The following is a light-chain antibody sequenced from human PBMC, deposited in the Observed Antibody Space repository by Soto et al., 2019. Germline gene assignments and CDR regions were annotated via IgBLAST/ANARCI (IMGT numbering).Light chain of an antibody. CDR2: GAS. J-gene: IGKJ5*01. Sequence: ETVMTQSPVTLSVSPGERATLSCRASQSVSSNVAWYQQKPGQAPRLLIYGASTRATGIPDRFSGSGSGTEFTLTINSLQSEDFAVYYCQQYNNWPPVTFGQGTRLEIK. CDR1: QSVSSN. CDR3: QQYNNWPPVT. V-gene: IGKV3-15*01.